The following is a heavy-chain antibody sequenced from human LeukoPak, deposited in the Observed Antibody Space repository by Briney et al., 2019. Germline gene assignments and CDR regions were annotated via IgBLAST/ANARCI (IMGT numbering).Heavy chain of an antibody. J-gene: IGHJ4*02. CDR2: ISYDGSNK. CDR3: AKDLSYGDYATTVDY. CDR1: GFTSSSYG. D-gene: IGHD4-17*01. Sequence: GGSLRLSCAASGFTSSSYGMHWVRQAPGKGLEWAAVISYDGSNKYYADSVKGRFTISRDNSKNTLYLQMNSLRAEDTAVYYCAKDLSYGDYATTVDYWGQGTLVTVSS. V-gene: IGHV3-30*18.